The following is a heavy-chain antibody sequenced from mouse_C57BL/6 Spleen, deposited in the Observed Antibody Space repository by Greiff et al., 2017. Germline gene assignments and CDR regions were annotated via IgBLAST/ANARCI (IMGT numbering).Heavy chain of an antibody. CDR1: GFSFNTYA. V-gene: IGHV10-1*01. CDR3: VRYYYGSLDY. CDR2: IRSKSNNYAT. D-gene: IGHD1-1*01. Sequence: EVHLVESGGGLVQPKGSLKLSCAASGFSFNTYAMNWVRQAPGKGLEWVARIRSKSNNYATYYADSVKDRFTISRDDSESMLYLQMNNLKTEDTAMYYCVRYYYGSLDYWGQGTTLTVSS. J-gene: IGHJ2*01.